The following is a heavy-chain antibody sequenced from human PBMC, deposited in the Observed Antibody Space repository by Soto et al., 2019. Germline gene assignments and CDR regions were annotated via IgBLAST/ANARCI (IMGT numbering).Heavy chain of an antibody. CDR1: GFTFSSYW. CDR3: ARMDYYGSGSYYPDAFDI. Sequence: LRLSCAASGFTFSSYWMSWVRQAPWKGLEWVANIKQDGSEKYYVDSVKGRFTISRDNAKNSLYLQMNSLRAEDTAVYYCARMDYYGSGSYYPDAFDIWGQGTMVTVSS. D-gene: IGHD3-10*01. J-gene: IGHJ3*02. V-gene: IGHV3-7*01. CDR2: IKQDGSEK.